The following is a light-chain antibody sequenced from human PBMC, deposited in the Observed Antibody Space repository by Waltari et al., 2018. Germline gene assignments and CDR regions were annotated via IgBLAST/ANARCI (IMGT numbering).Light chain of an antibody. CDR3: HQYNYWPPAYT. CDR2: DTW. Sequence: EVVLTQSPVTLSVSPGERATLSCRASRNVGTTLAWYQQKPGQGPSRLIYDTWNRATDVPARFSGSGSGTEFTLTISGLQSEDFGVYYCHQYNYWPPAYTFGQGTKLEIK. J-gene: IGKJ2*01. CDR1: RNVGTT. V-gene: IGKV3-15*01.